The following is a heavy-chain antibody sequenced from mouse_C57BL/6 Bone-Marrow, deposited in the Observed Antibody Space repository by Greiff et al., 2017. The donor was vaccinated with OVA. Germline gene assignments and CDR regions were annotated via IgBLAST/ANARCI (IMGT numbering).Heavy chain of an antibody. D-gene: IGHD2-3*01. CDR3: TTNDAYYAMDY. CDR2: IDPENGDT. Sequence: EVKLQQSGAELVRPGASVKLSCTASGFNIKDDYMHWVKQRPEQGLEWIGWIDPENGDTEYASKFQGKATITADTSSNTAYLQLSSLTSEDTAVYYCTTNDAYYAMDYWGQGTSVTVSS. V-gene: IGHV14-4*01. J-gene: IGHJ4*01. CDR1: GFNIKDDY.